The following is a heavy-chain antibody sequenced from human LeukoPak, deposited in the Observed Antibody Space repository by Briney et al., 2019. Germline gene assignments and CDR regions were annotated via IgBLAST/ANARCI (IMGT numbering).Heavy chain of an antibody. CDR3: ARHPTGFPNWFGP. V-gene: IGHV3-23*01. CDR1: GFSFSNFV. Sequence: GGSLRLSCVGSGFSFSNFVMSWVRQAPGKGLEWVASVSNSGDPTYYADSGKGRFTISRDNSKNTLYLQMNNLRADDTAVYYCARHPTGFPNWFGPWGQGTLVTVSS. D-gene: IGHD2-21*01. J-gene: IGHJ5*02. CDR2: VSNSGDPT.